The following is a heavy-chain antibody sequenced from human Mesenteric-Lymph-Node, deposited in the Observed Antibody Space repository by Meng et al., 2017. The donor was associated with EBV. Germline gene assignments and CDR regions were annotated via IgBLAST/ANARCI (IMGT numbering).Heavy chain of an antibody. CDR2: IYWDDDK. CDR1: CFSLDTGGVG. CDR3: AHKDDVRDGAPFDS. J-gene: IGHJ4*02. Sequence: QLTLKESGPTPGKPPQTPPLTCSFSCFSLDTGGVGVGWIRQPPGKALEWLALIYWDDDKRYNPSLKTRLTITKDTSKNQVVLTMTNMDPVDTATYYCAHKDDVRDGAPFDSWGQGTLVTVSS. V-gene: IGHV2-5*02. D-gene: IGHD3-10*02.